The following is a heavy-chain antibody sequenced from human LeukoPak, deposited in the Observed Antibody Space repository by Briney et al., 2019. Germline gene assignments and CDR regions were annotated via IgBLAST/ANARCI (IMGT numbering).Heavy chain of an antibody. J-gene: IGHJ4*02. V-gene: IGHV3-23*01. Sequence: GGSLRLSCAASGFTFSSYAMSWVRQAPGKGLEWVSAISGSGGSTYCADSVKGRFTISRDNSKNTLYLQMNSLRAEDTAVYYCAKGKVRGVIMGFDYWGQGTLVTVSS. CDR2: ISGSGGST. D-gene: IGHD3-10*01. CDR3: AKGKVRGVIMGFDY. CDR1: GFTFSSYA.